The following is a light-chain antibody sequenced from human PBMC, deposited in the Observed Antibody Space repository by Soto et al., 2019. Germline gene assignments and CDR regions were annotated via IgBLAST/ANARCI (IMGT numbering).Light chain of an antibody. J-gene: IGKJ1*01. CDR1: QSVSSS. Sequence: EMVMTQSPGTLSLSPGERATLSCRASQSVSSSLAWYQQKPGQAPRLLIYDASTRATGIPARFSGSGSGTEFTLTISGLQSEDFAVYYCQQYNNWRTFGQGTKVDIK. CDR3: QQYNNWRT. CDR2: DAS. V-gene: IGKV3-15*01.